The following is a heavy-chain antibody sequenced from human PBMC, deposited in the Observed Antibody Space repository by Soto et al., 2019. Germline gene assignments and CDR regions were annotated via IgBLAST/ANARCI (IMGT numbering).Heavy chain of an antibody. J-gene: IGHJ4*02. Sequence: QVQLVQSGAEVKKPGASVKVSCKASGYTFTSYAMHWVRQAPGQRLEWMGWINAGNGNTKYSQKFQGRVTITRDTAASTAYMELSSLRSEDTAVYYCARESSGWYYHYWGQGTLVTVSS. CDR2: INAGNGNT. D-gene: IGHD6-19*01. CDR1: GYTFTSYA. V-gene: IGHV1-3*01. CDR3: ARESSGWYYHY.